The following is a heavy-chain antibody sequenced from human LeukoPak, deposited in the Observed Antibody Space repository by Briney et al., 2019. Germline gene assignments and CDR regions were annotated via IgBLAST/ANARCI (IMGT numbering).Heavy chain of an antibody. CDR2: IRGHNGDT. CDR1: GCTFTDYY. J-gene: IGHJ4*02. Sequence: GSVKIFCKASGCTFTDYYMHRVRQAPGRGLEGMGWIRGHNGDTYFAQKFQGRVTLTTDTSTNTEYMELRSVRSDDTAVYYCTKDMGSNPDWITWGQGTLVTVSS. CDR3: TKDMGSNPDWIT. V-gene: IGHV1-18*04. D-gene: IGHD3-16*01.